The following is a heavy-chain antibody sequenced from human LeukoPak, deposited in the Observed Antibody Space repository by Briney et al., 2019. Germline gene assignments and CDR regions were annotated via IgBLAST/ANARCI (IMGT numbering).Heavy chain of an antibody. J-gene: IGHJ4*02. CDR2: IHTGGTA. Sequence: PGGSLRLSCAASGFTISSDYMSWVRQAPGKGLEWVSVIHTGGTAYYTDSLKGRFTVSRDNSKNTLYLQMDSLRVEDTAIYYCARDASMAYWGQGTLVTVSS. CDR3: ARDASMAY. V-gene: IGHV3-53*01. D-gene: IGHD5-24*01. CDR1: GFTISSDY.